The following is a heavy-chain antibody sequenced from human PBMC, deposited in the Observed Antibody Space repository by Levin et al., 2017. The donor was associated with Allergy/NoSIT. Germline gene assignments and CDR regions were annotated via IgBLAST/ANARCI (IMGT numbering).Heavy chain of an antibody. V-gene: IGHV1-24*01. CDR2: FDPEDGET. CDR3: ATATRYYDILTGYYDRYYFDY. Sequence: ASVKVSCKVSGYTLTELSMHWVRQAPGKGLEWMGGFDPEDGETIYAQKFQGRVTMTEDTSTDTAYMELSSLRSEDTAVYYCATATRYYDILTGYYDRYYFDYWGQGTLVTVSS. J-gene: IGHJ4*02. CDR1: GYTLTELS. D-gene: IGHD3-9*01.